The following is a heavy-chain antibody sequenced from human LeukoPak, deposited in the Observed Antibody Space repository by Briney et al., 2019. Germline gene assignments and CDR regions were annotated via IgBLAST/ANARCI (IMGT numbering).Heavy chain of an antibody. CDR2: IYYSGST. CDR3: AADRVRGVPGAFDI. J-gene: IGHJ3*02. V-gene: IGHV4-30-4*01. D-gene: IGHD3-10*01. Sequence: SETLSLTCTVSGGSISSGDYYWSWIRQPPGKGLEWIGYIYYSGSTYYNPSLKSRVTISVDTSKNQFSLKLSSVTAADTAVYYCAADRVRGVPGAFDIWGQGTMVTVSS. CDR1: GGSISSGDYY.